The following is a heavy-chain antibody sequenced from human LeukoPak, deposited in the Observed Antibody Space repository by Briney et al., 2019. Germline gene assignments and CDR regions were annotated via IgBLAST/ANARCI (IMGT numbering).Heavy chain of an antibody. Sequence: PSETLSLTCTVSGGSISSGGYYWSWIRQHPGKGLEWIGYIYYSGSTYYNPSLKSRVTISVDTSKNQFSLKLSSVTAADTAVYYCARIPGYSSSWYFDYWGQGTLVTVSS. D-gene: IGHD6-13*01. CDR1: GGSISSGGYY. CDR3: ARIPGYSSSWYFDY. J-gene: IGHJ4*02. V-gene: IGHV4-31*03. CDR2: IYYSGST.